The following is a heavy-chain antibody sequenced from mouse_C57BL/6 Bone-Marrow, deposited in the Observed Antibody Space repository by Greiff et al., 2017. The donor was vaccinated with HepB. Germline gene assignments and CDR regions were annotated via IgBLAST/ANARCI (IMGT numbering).Heavy chain of an antibody. CDR2: IYPRSGNT. CDR3: ARAGDVAY. Sequence: QVQLKQSGAELARPGASVKLSCKASGYTFTSYGISWVKQRTGQGLEWIGEIYPRSGNTYYNEKFKGKATLTADKSSSTAYMELRSLTSEDSAVYFCARAGDVAYWGQGTLVTVSA. J-gene: IGHJ3*01. CDR1: GYTFTSYG. D-gene: IGHD3-3*01. V-gene: IGHV1-81*01.